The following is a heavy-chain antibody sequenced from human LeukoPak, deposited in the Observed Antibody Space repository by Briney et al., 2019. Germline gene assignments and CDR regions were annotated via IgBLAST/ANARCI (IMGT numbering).Heavy chain of an antibody. CDR2: ISGDGGST. V-gene: IGHV3-43*02. D-gene: IGHD2-15*01. J-gene: IGHJ3*02. CDR1: GFTFDDYA. Sequence: GGSLRLSCAASGFTFDDYAMHWVRQAPGKGLEWVSLISGDGGSTYYADSVRGRFTLSRDNRKNSLYLQMDSLRTEDTAFYHCAKEIDTLGTNAFDIWGQGTMVTVSS. CDR3: AKEIDTLGTNAFDI.